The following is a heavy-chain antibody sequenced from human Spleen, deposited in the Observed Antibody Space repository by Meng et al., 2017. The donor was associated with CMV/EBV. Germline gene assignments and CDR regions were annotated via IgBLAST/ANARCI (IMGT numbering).Heavy chain of an antibody. V-gene: IGHV3-15*01. CDR2: IKSKTDGGTT. CDR1: TFSNAW. D-gene: IGHD2-2*01. CDR3: TTDIVVVPAPPNWFDP. J-gene: IGHJ5*02. Sequence: TFSNAWMSWVRQAPGKGMEWVGRIKSKTDGGTTDYAAPVKGRFTISRDDSKNTLYLQMNSLKTEDTAVYYCTTDIVVVPAPPNWFDPWGQGTLVTVSS.